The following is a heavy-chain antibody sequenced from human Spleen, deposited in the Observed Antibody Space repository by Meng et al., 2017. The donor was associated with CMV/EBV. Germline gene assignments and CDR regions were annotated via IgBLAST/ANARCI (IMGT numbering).Heavy chain of an antibody. D-gene: IGHD4/OR15-4a*01. CDR3: ARPSAATQDYGAFDF. CDR2: ISSSGGSM. Sequence: GESLKISCAASGFNFRIHEMNWVRQAPGKGLEWVSYISSSGGSMYYADSVKGRFTISRDNAKNSVYLQMNSLKADDTAVYYCARPSAATQDYGAFDFWGQGTRVTVSS. J-gene: IGHJ3*01. CDR1: GFNFRIHE. V-gene: IGHV3-48*03.